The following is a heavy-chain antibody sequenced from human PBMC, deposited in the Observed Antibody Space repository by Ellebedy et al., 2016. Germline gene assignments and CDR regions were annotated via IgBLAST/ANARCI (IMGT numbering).Heavy chain of an antibody. CDR3: ASFYGGIVFDY. CDR1: GSTLSRYW. Sequence: GGSLRLSCVASGSTLSRYWMTWFRQAPGKGLEWVASIKQDGSKKYHVDSVKGRFAISRDNAKNSLYLQMNSLRADDTAVYYCASFYGGIVFDYWGQGTLVTVSS. D-gene: IGHD4-23*01. V-gene: IGHV3-7*01. J-gene: IGHJ4*02. CDR2: IKQDGSKK.